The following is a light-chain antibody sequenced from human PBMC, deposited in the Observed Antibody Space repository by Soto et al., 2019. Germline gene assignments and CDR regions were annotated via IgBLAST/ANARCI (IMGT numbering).Light chain of an antibody. CDR1: VGISKY. V-gene: IGKV1-27*01. Sequence: DIQMTQSPSFLYASVGDRVTITCRASVGISKYLAWYQQKPGQVPNLMIYAASTLQYGVPSRFSGSGAGTDFALNISSLQPEDGSNYYCKTYHSAPPTFGPETKVDT. CDR3: KTYHSAPPT. CDR2: AAS. J-gene: IGKJ3*01.